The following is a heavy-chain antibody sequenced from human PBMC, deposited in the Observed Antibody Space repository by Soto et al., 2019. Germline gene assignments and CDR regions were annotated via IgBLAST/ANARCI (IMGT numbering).Heavy chain of an antibody. Sequence: SEMQSLTCTVSGGSISSSNYYWGWIRQPPGKGLEWIGSIHYSGSTYYNPSLKSRVTISGDTSKNQFSLKLSSVTAADTAVYYCARHKYALPEAPYYFDYWGQGTLVTVSS. D-gene: IGHD2-2*01. J-gene: IGHJ4*02. CDR1: GGSISSSNYY. CDR2: IHYSGST. V-gene: IGHV4-39*01. CDR3: ARHKYALPEAPYYFDY.